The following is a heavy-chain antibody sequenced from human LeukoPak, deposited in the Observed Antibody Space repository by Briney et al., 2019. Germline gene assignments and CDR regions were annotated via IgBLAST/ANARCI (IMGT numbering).Heavy chain of an antibody. CDR1: GFTFSSYG. CDR3: AKDYYGSGSSAP. V-gene: IGHV3-30*02. Sequence: SGGSLRLSCEASGFTFSSYGIHWVRQAPGKGLEWVAFILYDGSNKYYADSVKGRFTISRDNSKNTLYLQMNSLRAEDTAVYYCAKDYYGSGSSAPWGQGTLVTVSS. J-gene: IGHJ5*02. D-gene: IGHD3-10*01. CDR2: ILYDGSNK.